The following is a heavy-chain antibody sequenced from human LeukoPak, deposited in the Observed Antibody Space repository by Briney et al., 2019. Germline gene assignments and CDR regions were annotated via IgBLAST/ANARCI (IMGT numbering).Heavy chain of an antibody. CDR2: IYYSGST. V-gene: IGHV4-59*11. CDR3: ARRAEMTALGLGNWFEP. CDR1: GVSISSHY. J-gene: IGHJ5*02. D-gene: IGHD2-21*02. Sequence: KTSETLSLTCTVSGVSISSHYWNWIRQPPGKGLEWIGYIYYSGSTNYNPSLKSRVTISVDTSKSQFSLILSSVTAADTAVYYCARRAEMTALGLGNWFEPWGQGTLVTVSS.